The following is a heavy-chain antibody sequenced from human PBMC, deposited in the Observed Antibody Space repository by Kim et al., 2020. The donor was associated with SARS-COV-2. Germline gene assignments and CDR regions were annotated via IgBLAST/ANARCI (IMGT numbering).Heavy chain of an antibody. CDR3: AREGGEGDGYNYDFDY. Sequence: GESLKISCKGSGYSFTSYWIGWVRQMPGKGLEWMGIIYPGDSDTRYSPSFQGQVTISADKSISTAYLQWSSLKASDTAMYYCAREGGEGDGYNYDFDYWGQGTLVTVSS. CDR2: IYPGDSDT. D-gene: IGHD5-12*01. J-gene: IGHJ4*02. CDR1: GYSFTSYW. V-gene: IGHV5-51*01.